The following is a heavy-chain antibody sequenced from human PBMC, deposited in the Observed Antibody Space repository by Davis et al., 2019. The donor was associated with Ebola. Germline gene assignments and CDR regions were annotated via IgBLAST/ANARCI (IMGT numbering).Heavy chain of an antibody. Sequence: SQTLSLTCAVYGGSFSGYYWSWIRQPPGKGLEWIGEINHSGSTTYNPSLKSRVTISVATSKNQFSLKLSSVTAADTAVYYCARCRPGYCSSTSCSVNYYYGMDVWGQGTTVTVSS. J-gene: IGHJ6*02. CDR2: INHSGST. D-gene: IGHD2-2*01. CDR1: GGSFSGYY. V-gene: IGHV4-34*01. CDR3: ARCRPGYCSSTSCSVNYYYGMDV.